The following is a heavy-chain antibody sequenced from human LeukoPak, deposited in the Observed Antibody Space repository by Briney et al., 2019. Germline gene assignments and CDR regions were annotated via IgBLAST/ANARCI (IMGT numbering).Heavy chain of an antibody. J-gene: IGHJ4*02. CDR1: GFTFASYA. V-gene: IGHV3-23*01. CDR2: IFGSGGSA. CDR3: AKTTTGYSSGRYPAWPIDY. D-gene: IGHD2-15*01. Sequence: GGSLRLSCAASGFTFASYAMYWVRQAPGKGLEWVSCIFGSGGSAHYADSVKGRFTISRDNSKNTVYLQMDSLRVEDTAIYYCAKTTTGYSSGRYPAWPIDYWGQGTLVTVSS.